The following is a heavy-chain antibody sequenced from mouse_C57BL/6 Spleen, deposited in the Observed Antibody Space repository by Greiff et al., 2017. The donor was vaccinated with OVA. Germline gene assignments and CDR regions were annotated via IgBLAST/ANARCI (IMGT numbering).Heavy chain of an antibody. CDR3: AWSYAMDY. CDR1: GYTFTSYW. J-gene: IGHJ4*01. V-gene: IGHV1-50*01. CDR2: IDPSDSYT. Sequence: QVQLQQPGAELVKPGASVKLSCKASGYTFTSYWMQWVKQRPGQGLEWIGEIDPSDSYTNYNQKFKGKATLTVDTSSSTAYMQLSSLTSEDSAVYYCAWSYAMDYWGQGTSLTVSS.